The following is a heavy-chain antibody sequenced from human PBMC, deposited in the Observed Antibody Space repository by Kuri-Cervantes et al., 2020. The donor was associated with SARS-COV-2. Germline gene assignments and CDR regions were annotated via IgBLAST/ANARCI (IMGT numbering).Heavy chain of an antibody. Sequence: LSLTCAASGFTVSSNYMSWVRQAPGKGLEWVSVIYSGGSTYYADSVKGRFTISRDNAKNSLYLQMNSLRAEDTAVYYCARVLKQQLVLGTCDYWGQGTLVTVSS. CDR2: IYSGGST. J-gene: IGHJ4*02. V-gene: IGHV3-53*01. D-gene: IGHD6-13*01. CDR1: GFTVSSNY. CDR3: ARVLKQQLVLGTCDY.